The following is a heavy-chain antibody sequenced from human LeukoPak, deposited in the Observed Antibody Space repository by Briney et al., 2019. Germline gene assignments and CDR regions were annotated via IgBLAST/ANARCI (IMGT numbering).Heavy chain of an antibody. CDR3: ARVVRDGYNYYFDY. CDR2: IYYSGST. V-gene: IGHV4-59*01. D-gene: IGHD5-24*01. Sequence: SETLSLTCTVSGGSISSYYWSWIRQPPGKGREWIGYIYYSGSTNYNPSLKSRVTISVDTSKNQFSLKLSSVTAADTAVYYCARVVRDGYNYYFDYWGQGTLVTVSS. CDR1: GGSISSYY. J-gene: IGHJ4*02.